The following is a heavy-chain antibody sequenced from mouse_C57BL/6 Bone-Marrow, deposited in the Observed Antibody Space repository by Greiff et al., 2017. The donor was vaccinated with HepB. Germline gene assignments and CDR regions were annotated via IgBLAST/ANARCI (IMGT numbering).Heavy chain of an antibody. CDR3: ARPPRQLRLWFAY. D-gene: IGHD3-2*02. V-gene: IGHV1-81*01. CDR1: GYTFTSYG. Sequence: QVQLKESGAELARPGASVKLSCKASGYTFTSYGVSWVKQRTGQGLEWIGEIYPRSGNTYYNEKFKGKATLTADKSSSTAYMELRSLTSEDSAVYFCARPPRQLRLWFAYWGQGTLVSVSA. CDR2: IYPRSGNT. J-gene: IGHJ3*01.